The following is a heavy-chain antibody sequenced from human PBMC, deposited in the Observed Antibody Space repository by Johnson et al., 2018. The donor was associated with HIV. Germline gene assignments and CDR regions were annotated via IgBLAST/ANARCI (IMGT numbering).Heavy chain of an antibody. J-gene: IGHJ3*02. CDR3: ASGVGSGCYFEIGDAAFDI. CDR2: IYSGGST. Sequence: MLLVESGGGLVQPGGSLRLSCAASGITVSSSYMSWVRQAPGKGLEWVSVIYSGGSTYYADSVRGRFTISRDNSKNTMFLQMNSLRAGDKAVYYCASGVGSGCYFEIGDAAFDIWGQVTMVTVSS. V-gene: IGHV3-66*01. CDR1: GITVSSSY. D-gene: IGHD6-19*01.